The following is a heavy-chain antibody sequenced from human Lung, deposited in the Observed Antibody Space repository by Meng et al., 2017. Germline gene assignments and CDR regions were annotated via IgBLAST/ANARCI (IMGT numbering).Heavy chain of an antibody. J-gene: IGHJ4*02. Sequence: CPGGVKAPGTPSLTGAVSGGSITSSTWWSWVREHPVKGLEWFGEIFHSGSTNYNPPLESRVTISVDKSKNQLSLKVYSVTAADTATYYCARFDISSSGRGDYWGQGILVTVSS. CDR3: ARFDISSSGRGDY. CDR2: IFHSGST. CDR1: GGSITSSTW. D-gene: IGHD1-26*01. V-gene: IGHV4-4*03.